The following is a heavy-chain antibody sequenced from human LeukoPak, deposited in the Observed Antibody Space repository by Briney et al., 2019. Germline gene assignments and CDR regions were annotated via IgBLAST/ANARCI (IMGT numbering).Heavy chain of an antibody. CDR2: IYYTGNT. CDR3: ARGDSYFYYMDV. Sequence: PSETLSLTCSVSGGSISSYYWSWLRQPPGKGLEWIGHIYYTGNTNYNPSLKSRVTISVDTSKNQFSLKLSSVTAADTAVYFCARGDSYFYYMDVWGKGTTVTVSS. CDR1: GGSISSYY. V-gene: IGHV4-59*08. J-gene: IGHJ6*03.